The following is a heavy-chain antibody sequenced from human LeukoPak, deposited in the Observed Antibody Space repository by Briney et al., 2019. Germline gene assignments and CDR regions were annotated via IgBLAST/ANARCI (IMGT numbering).Heavy chain of an antibody. Sequence: GWSLRLFCAASGFTFSSYSMNWVRQAPGKGLEWVSYISSSSSTIYYADSVKGRFTISRDNAKNSLYLQLNSLRDEDTAVYYCARVPDYGDPYYYYYMDVWGKGTPVTVSS. J-gene: IGHJ6*03. CDR1: GFTFSSYS. V-gene: IGHV3-48*02. CDR3: ARVPDYGDPYYYYYMDV. CDR2: ISSSSSTI. D-gene: IGHD4-17*01.